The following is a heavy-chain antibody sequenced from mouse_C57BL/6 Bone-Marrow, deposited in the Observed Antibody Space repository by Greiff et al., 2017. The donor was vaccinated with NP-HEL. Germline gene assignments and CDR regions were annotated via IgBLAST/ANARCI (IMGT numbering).Heavy chain of an antibody. CDR2: IRNKANNHAT. V-gene: IGHV6-6*01. CDR1: GFTFSDAW. J-gene: IGHJ2*01. D-gene: IGHD3-2*02. CDR3: TRWLRLPFDY. Sequence: EVQGVESGGGLVQPGGSMKLSCAASGFTFSDAWMDWVRQSPEKGLEWVAEIRNKANNHATYYAESVKGRFTISRDDSKSSVYLQMNSLRAEDTGIYYCTRWLRLPFDYWGQGTTLTVSS.